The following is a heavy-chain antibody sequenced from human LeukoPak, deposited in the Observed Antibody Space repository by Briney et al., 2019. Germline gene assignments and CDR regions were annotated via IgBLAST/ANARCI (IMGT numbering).Heavy chain of an antibody. CDR2: IKTDGSST. Sequence: PGGSLRLSCAASGFTLSSYWTHWVRQGPGKGLVWVSRIKTDGSSTNYADSVKGRFTISRDNAKDTLYLQMNSLRVEDTAVYYCARASPASYGDFDIWGQGTMVTVSS. CDR1: GFTLSSYW. CDR3: ARASPASYGDFDI. V-gene: IGHV3-74*01. J-gene: IGHJ3*02. D-gene: IGHD4-17*01.